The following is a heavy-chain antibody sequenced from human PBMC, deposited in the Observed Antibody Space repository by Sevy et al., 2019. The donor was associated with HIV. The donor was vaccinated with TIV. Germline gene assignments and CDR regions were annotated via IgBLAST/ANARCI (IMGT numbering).Heavy chain of an antibody. D-gene: IGHD6-19*01. Sequence: SETLSLTCTVSGGSMRSSHYWGWIRQSPGKGLEGIGSIDNGGNTYYNPSLKTRTTISVDTSINQFFLRLTSVTAADTAVYYCARRPQWLGPSFDSWGQGTLVTVSS. J-gene: IGHJ4*02. CDR2: IDNGGNT. CDR3: ARRPQWLGPSFDS. CDR1: GGSMRSSHY. V-gene: IGHV4-39*01.